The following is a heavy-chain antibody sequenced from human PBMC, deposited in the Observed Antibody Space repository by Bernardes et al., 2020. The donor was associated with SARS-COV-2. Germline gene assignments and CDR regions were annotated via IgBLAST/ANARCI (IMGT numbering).Heavy chain of an antibody. J-gene: IGHJ4*02. CDR2: STVYNGNT. V-gene: IGHV1-18*04. D-gene: IGHD7-27*01. Sequence: SVKVSCKASVYSLTTYVITWVRQAPGQGREWMGWSTVYNGNTDYAQKFQDRVTMTTDTSTSTAYMEVRSLTSDDTAVYYCAGMNRAWDFFESWGQGTLVTVSS. CDR1: VYSLTTYV. CDR3: AGMNRAWDFFES.